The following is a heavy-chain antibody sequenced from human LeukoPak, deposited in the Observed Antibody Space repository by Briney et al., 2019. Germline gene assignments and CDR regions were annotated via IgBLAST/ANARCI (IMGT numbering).Heavy chain of an antibody. CDR2: ISSSSSTI. Sequence: GGSLRLSCEASGLDFSRSWMHWVRQAPGKGLEWVSYISSSSSTIYYADSVKGRFTISRDNAKNSLYLQMNSLRAEDTAVYYCARDPSWEHYDFWSGYFIYFDYWGQGTLVTVSS. D-gene: IGHD3-3*01. V-gene: IGHV3-48*01. CDR1: GLDFSRSW. J-gene: IGHJ4*02. CDR3: ARDPSWEHYDFWSGYFIYFDY.